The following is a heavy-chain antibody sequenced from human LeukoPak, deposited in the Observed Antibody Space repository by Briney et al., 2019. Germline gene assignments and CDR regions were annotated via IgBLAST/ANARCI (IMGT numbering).Heavy chain of an antibody. CDR2: INHSGST. CDR1: GGSFSGYY. J-gene: IGHJ4*02. Sequence: SETLSLTCAVYGGSFSGYYWSWIRQPPGKELEWIGEINHSGSTNYNPSLKSRVTISVDTSKNQFSLKLSSVTAADTAVYYCATLYSSSWYYFDYWGQGTLVTVSS. V-gene: IGHV4-34*01. D-gene: IGHD6-13*01. CDR3: ATLYSSSWYYFDY.